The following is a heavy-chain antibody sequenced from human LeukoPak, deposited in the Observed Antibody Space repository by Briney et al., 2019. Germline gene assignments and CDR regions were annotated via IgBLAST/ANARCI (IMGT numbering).Heavy chain of an antibody. CDR1: GFTVRSNY. Sequence: GGSLRLSCAASGFTVRSNYMSWVRQAPGKGLEWVSVIYSGGSTYYADSVKGRFTISRDNSKNTLYLQMNSLRAEDTAVYYCARESYYYYGMDVWGQGTTVTVSS. J-gene: IGHJ6*02. CDR2: IYSGGST. CDR3: ARESYYYYGMDV. V-gene: IGHV3-66*01.